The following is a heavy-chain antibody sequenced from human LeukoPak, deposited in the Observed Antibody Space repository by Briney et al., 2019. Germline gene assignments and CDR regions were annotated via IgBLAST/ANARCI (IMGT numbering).Heavy chain of an antibody. CDR3: ARELVAAAGTRGWFDP. J-gene: IGHJ5*02. D-gene: IGHD6-13*01. Sequence: ASVKVSCKASGYTFTSYAMNWVRQAPGQGLEWMGWMNPNSGNTGYAQKFQGRVTITRNTSISTAYMELSSLRSEDTAVYYCARELVAAAGTRGWFDPWGQGTLVTVSS. CDR2: MNPNSGNT. V-gene: IGHV1-8*03. CDR1: GYTFTSYA.